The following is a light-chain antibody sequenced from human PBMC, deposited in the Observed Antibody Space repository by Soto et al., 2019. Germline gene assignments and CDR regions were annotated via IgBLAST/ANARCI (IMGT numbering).Light chain of an antibody. CDR1: SSDVGGYNY. CDR2: EVS. V-gene: IGLV2-14*01. CDR3: TSYTTISTLA. Sequence: QSDLTQPASVSGSPGQSITISCTGTSSDVGGYNYVSWYQQHPGKVPKLMIYEVSYRPSGVSNRFSGSKSGNTASLTISGLQAEDEADYYRTSYTTISTLAFGGGTKVTVL. J-gene: IGLJ3*02.